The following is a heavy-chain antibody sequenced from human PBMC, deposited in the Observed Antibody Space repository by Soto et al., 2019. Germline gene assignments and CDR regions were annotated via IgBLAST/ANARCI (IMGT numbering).Heavy chain of an antibody. CDR2: ISAYTANT. CDR1: GYTLTRYG. V-gene: IGHV1-18*01. D-gene: IGHD2-8*01. CDR3: ARDVFRYFDL. Sequence: QVHLVQSGAEVKKPGASVKVSCKASGYTLTRYGITWVRQAPGQGLEWMGSISAYTANTNYAQKLQGRLTMTTDTSKSTAYMELSSLTSDDTAVYYCARDVFRYFDLWGRGTLVSVSS. J-gene: IGHJ2*01.